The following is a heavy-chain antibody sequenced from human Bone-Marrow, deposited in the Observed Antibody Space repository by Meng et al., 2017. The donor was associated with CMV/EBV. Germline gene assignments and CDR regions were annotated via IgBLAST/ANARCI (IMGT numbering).Heavy chain of an antibody. CDR2: INPNSGGT. CDR1: GYTFTGYY. Sequence: ASVKVSCKASGYTFTGYYMHWVRQAPGQGLEWMGWINPNSGGTNYAQKFQGRVTMTRDTSISTAYMELSRLRSDDMAVYYCARVTIFTMTTVTIEAGYGMDVWGQGTTVTVSS. CDR3: ARVTIFTMTTVTIEAGYGMDV. V-gene: IGHV1-2*02. D-gene: IGHD4-11*01. J-gene: IGHJ6*02.